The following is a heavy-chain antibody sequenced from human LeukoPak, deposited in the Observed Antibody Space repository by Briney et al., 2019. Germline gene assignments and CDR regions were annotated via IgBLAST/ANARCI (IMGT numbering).Heavy chain of an antibody. J-gene: IGHJ4*02. Sequence: ASVKVSCKASGYTFASYYMHWVRQAPGQGLEWMGIINPSGGSTTYPQKFQGRVTMTRDTSTSTVYMELSSLRSEDTAVYYCARASYSSSFDYWGQGTLVTVSS. CDR1: GYTFASYY. CDR2: INPSGGST. CDR3: ARASYSSSFDY. V-gene: IGHV1-46*01. D-gene: IGHD6-6*01.